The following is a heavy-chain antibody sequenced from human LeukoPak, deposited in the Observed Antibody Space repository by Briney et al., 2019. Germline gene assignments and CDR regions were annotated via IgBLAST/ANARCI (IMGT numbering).Heavy chain of an antibody. J-gene: IGHJ3*01. CDR1: GFPFSSYS. CDR3: ARGHNGSYQRTDAFDL. CDR2: LSSSSDYI. D-gene: IGHD1-26*01. V-gene: IGHV3-21*01. Sequence: PGGSLSLLHAVCGFPFSSYSMQWAPQARGKGLVCVSSLSSSSDYIHYADLVKGRLTTSRENAKHSLYLQMNSRRGEDTGLYYCARGHNGSYQRTDAFDLWGRGTMVTVSS.